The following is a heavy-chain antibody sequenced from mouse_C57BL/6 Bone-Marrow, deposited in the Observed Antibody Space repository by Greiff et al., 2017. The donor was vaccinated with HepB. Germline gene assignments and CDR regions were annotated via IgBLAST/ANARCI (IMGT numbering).Heavy chain of an antibody. CDR2: IDPANGNT. CDR1: GFNIKNTY. J-gene: IGHJ1*03. V-gene: IGHV14-3*01. Sequence: EVQLVESVAELVRPGASVKLSCTASGFNIKNTYMHWVKQRPEQGLEWIGRIDPANGNTKYAPKFQGKATITPDTSSNTAYLQLSSLTSEDTAIYYCARYDGYSWYFDVWGTGTTVTVSS. D-gene: IGHD2-3*01. CDR3: ARYDGYSWYFDV.